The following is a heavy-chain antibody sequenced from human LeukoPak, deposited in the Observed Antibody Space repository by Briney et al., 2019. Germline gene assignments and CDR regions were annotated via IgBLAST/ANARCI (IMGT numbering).Heavy chain of an antibody. J-gene: IGHJ6*03. Sequence: ASVKVSCKASGYTFTGYYMHWVRQAPGQGLEWVGRINPNSGGTNYAQKFQGRVTMTRDTSISTAYMELSRLRSDDTAVYYCAGEEQQLVWPDAYYYMDVWGKGTTVTVSS. D-gene: IGHD6-13*01. CDR2: INPNSGGT. CDR1: GYTFTGYY. V-gene: IGHV1-2*06. CDR3: AGEEQQLVWPDAYYYMDV.